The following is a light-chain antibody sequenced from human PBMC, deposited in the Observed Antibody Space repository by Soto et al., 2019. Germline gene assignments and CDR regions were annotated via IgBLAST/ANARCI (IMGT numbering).Light chain of an antibody. CDR1: SSNIGAGYE. V-gene: IGLV1-40*01. CDR2: ENN. Sequence: QSVLTQPPSVSEAPGQRVTISCTGSSSNIGAGYEAHWYQQVPGTAPKLFIYENNNRPSGVPDRFSGSKSGTSASLAITGLQAEDEAEYYCQSYDSSLSGYVFGTGTKLTV. CDR3: QSYDSSLSGYV. J-gene: IGLJ1*01.